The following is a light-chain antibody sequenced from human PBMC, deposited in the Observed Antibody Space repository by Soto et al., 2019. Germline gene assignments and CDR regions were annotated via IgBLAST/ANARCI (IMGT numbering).Light chain of an antibody. V-gene: IGLV2-14*01. CDR2: DVS. J-gene: IGLJ1*01. Sequence: QSVLTQPASVSGSPGQSITISCTGTSSDVGAYNYVSWYQQHPGKAPKFMIYDVSNRPSGVSNRLSGSKSGNTASLTISGLQAEDEADYYCSSYTTSNTRQIVFGTGTKVTVL. CDR1: SSDVGAYNY. CDR3: SSYTTSNTRQIV.